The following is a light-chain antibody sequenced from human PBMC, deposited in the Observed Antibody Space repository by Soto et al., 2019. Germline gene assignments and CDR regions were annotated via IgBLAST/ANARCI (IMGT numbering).Light chain of an antibody. V-gene: IGLV4-69*01. J-gene: IGLJ3*02. CDR1: SGHSSYA. CDR2: LNSDGSH. Sequence: QSVLTQSPSASASPGASVKLTCTLTSGHSSYAIAWHQQQPEKGPRYLMKLNSDGSHDKGDGIPDRFSGSRSGAERYLTISNLQSDDEADYYCQTWATGIQVFGGGTKLTVL. CDR3: QTWATGIQV.